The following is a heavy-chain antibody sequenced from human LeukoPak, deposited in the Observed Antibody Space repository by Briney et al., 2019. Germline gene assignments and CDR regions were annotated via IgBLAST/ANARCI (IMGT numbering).Heavy chain of an antibody. J-gene: IGHJ4*02. Sequence: TSETLSLTCTVSGGSFSNYYWSWVRQSPGKGLEWIGYIYYSGSTNYNPSLKSRVTISLDSSKNHFSLSLSSVTAADTAVYYCARDAGAAAAFYYFDFWGQGTLVTVSS. CDR2: IYYSGST. CDR3: ARDAGAAAAFYYFDF. V-gene: IGHV4-59*12. D-gene: IGHD6-13*01. CDR1: GGSFSNYY.